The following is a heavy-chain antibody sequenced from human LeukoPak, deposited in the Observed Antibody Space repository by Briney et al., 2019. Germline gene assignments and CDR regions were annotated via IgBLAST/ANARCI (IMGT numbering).Heavy chain of an antibody. CDR1: GFTFSSYA. CDR3: ARGSYPILFYSSPADY. V-gene: IGHV3-30-3*01. Sequence: GGSLRLSCAASGFTFSSYAMSWVRQAPGKGLEWVAVISYDGSNKYYADSVKGRFTISRDNSKNTLYLQMNSLRAEDTAVYYCARGSYPILFYSSPADYWGQGTLVTVSS. CDR2: ISYDGSNK. J-gene: IGHJ4*02. D-gene: IGHD6-13*01.